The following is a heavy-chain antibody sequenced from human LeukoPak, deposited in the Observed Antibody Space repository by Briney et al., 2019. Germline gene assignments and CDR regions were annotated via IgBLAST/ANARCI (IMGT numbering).Heavy chain of an antibody. CDR3: ARLSVSGWYWVGP. D-gene: IGHD6-19*01. Sequence: RGSLRLSCVVSGLSVSNAYMSWVRQAPGKGLEWVSIIYSGGTTYYSDSVKGRFTISRDNSKNTLYLQMNSLRADDTAMYYCARLSVSGWYWVGPWGQGTLVTVSS. CDR2: IYSGGTT. CDR1: GLSVSNAY. J-gene: IGHJ5*02. V-gene: IGHV3-53*01.